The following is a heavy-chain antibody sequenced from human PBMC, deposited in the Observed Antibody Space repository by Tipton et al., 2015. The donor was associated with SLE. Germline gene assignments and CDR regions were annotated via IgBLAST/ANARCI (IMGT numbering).Heavy chain of an antibody. D-gene: IGHD3-16*02. Sequence: TLSLTCTVSGGSISSGDYYWSWIRQSPGKGLEWIGYIYYSGSTYYNPSLKSRVTISVDTSKNQFSLKLSFVTAADTAVYYCARDRRHGVYDYVWGSYPDAFDIWGQGTMVTVSS. CDR2: IYYSGST. CDR1: GGSISSGDYY. J-gene: IGHJ3*02. V-gene: IGHV4-30-4*01. CDR3: ARDRRHGVYDYVWGSYPDAFDI.